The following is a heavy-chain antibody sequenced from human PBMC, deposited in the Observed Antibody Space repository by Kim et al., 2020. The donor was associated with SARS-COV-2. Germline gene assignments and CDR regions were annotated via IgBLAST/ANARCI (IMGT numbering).Heavy chain of an antibody. Sequence: GGSLRLSCAASGFTVSSNYMSWVRQAPGKGLEWVSVIYSGGSTYYADSVKGRFTISRDNSKNTLYLQMNSLRAEDTAVYYCAREKREPLTGYHNYYYYYGMDVWGQGTTVTVSS. CDR2: IYSGGST. CDR3: AREKREPLTGYHNYYYYYGMDV. V-gene: IGHV3-53*01. CDR1: GFTVSSNY. J-gene: IGHJ6*02. D-gene: IGHD3-9*01.